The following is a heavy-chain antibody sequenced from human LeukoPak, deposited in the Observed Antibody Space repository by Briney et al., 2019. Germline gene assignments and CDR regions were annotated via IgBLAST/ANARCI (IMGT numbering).Heavy chain of an antibody. D-gene: IGHD5-12*01. CDR2: IKSKTDGETT. CDR1: GFTFSNAW. V-gene: IGHV3-15*01. CDR3: TTSSAYDHLFDY. J-gene: IGHJ4*02. Sequence: GGSLRLSCAVSGFTFSNAWVSWVRQAPGKGLEWVGRIKSKTDGETTDYAAPVKGRFTISRDDSKSTLYLQMNSLKTDDTAVYYCTTSSAYDHLFDYWGQGTLVTVSS.